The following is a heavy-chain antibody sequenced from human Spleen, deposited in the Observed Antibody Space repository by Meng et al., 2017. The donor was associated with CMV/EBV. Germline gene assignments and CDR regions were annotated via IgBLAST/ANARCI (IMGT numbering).Heavy chain of an antibody. CDR2: INSDGSST. Sequence: GGSLRLSCAASGFTFSSYWMHWVRQAPGKGLVWVSRINSDGSSTSYADSVKGRSTISRDNAKNTLYLQMNSLRAEDTAVYYCARGRKGNCSSTSCYQGYYYGMDVWGQGTTVTVSS. CDR3: ARGRKGNCSSTSCYQGYYYGMDV. J-gene: IGHJ6*02. V-gene: IGHV3-74*01. CDR1: GFTFSSYW. D-gene: IGHD2-2*01.